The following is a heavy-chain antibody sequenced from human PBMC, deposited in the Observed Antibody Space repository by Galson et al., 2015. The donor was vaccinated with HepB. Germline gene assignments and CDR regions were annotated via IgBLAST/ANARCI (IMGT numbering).Heavy chain of an antibody. CDR1: GLTFSSYA. CDR2: ISGGGGST. Sequence: SLRLSCAASGLTFSSYAMSWVRQAPGKGLEWVSAISGGGGSTYFADSVKGRFTISRDSSKNTLFLQMNSRRAEDTAVYYCAKINRNYYYFDYWGQGTLVTVSS. CDR3: AKINRNYYYFDY. V-gene: IGHV3-23*01. J-gene: IGHJ4*02. D-gene: IGHD1-7*01.